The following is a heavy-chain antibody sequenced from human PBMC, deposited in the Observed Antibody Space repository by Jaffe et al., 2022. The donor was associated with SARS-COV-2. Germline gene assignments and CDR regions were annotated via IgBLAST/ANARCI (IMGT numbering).Heavy chain of an antibody. D-gene: IGHD3-3*01. Sequence: EVQLVESGGGLIQPGGSLRLSCAASGFTVSSNYMSWVRQAPGKGLEWVSVIYSGGSTYYADSVKGRFTISRDNSKNTLYLQMNSLRAEDTAVYYCAREGPNRITIFGVATDLLGYWGQGTLVTVSS. J-gene: IGHJ4*02. V-gene: IGHV3-53*01. CDR2: IYSGGST. CDR3: AREGPNRITIFGVATDLLGY. CDR1: GFTVSSNY.